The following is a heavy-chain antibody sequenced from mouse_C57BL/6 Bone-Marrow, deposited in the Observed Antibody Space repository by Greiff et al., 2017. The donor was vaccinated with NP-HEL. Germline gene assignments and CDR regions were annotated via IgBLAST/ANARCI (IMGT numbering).Heavy chain of an antibody. CDR2: IDPSDSYP. Sequence: QVQLQQPGAELVMPGASVKLSCKASGYTFTSYWMHWVKQRPGQGLEWIGEIDPSDSYPNYNQKFKGQSTLTVDKSSSTAYMQLSSRTSEDSAVYYCARRGYGGQGTTLTVAS. J-gene: IGHJ2*01. CDR3: ARRGY. V-gene: IGHV1-69*01. CDR1: GYTFTSYW.